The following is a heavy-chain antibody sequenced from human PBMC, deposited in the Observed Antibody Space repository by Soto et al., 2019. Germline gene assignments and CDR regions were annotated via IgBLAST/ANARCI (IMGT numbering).Heavy chain of an antibody. CDR1: GFPFSSYA. CDR3: AKDYPYDFWSGYMGGY. J-gene: IGHJ4*02. D-gene: IGHD3-3*01. Sequence: GGSLRLSSAASGFPFSSYAMSWVRQAPGKGLEWVSAISGSGGSTYYADSVKGRFTISRDNSKNTLYLQMNSLRAEDTAVYYCAKDYPYDFWSGYMGGYWGQGTLVTVSS. CDR2: ISGSGGST. V-gene: IGHV3-23*01.